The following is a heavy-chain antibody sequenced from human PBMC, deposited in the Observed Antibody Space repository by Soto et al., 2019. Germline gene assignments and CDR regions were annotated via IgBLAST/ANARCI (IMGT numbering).Heavy chain of an antibody. J-gene: IGHJ6*02. CDR3: ATRTEYYYGSGSLGGMDV. CDR1: GGSISSGSYY. V-gene: IGHV4-31*03. D-gene: IGHD3-10*01. CDR2: IYYSGST. Sequence: QVQLQESGPGLVKPSQTLSLTCTVSGGSISSGSYYWSWIRQLPGKGLEWIGYIYYSGSTYYNPSLKGRVTISVDTSKNQFSLKLNSVTAADTAVYYCATRTEYYYGSGSLGGMDVWGQGTTVTVSS.